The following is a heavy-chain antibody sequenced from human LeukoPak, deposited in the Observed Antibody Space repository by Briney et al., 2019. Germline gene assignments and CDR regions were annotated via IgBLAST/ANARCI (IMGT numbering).Heavy chain of an antibody. CDR3: ARETYYYDSSGYYYQPTFDY. D-gene: IGHD3-22*01. V-gene: IGHV3-7*01. Sequence: PGGSLRLSCAASGFTFSSYWMSWVRQAPGKGLEWVANIKQDGSEKYYVDSVKGRFTISRDNAKNSLYLQMSSLRAEDTAVYYCARETYYYDSSGYYYQPTFDYWGQGTLVTVSS. CDR1: GFTFSSYW. J-gene: IGHJ4*02. CDR2: IKQDGSEK.